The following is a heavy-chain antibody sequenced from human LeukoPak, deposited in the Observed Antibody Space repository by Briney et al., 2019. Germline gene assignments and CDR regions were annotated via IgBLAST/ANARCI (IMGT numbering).Heavy chain of an antibody. D-gene: IGHD1-26*01. CDR1: GGSISSGGYY. V-gene: IGHV4-30-2*01. CDR3: ARVGVGANGAFDI. J-gene: IGHJ3*02. CDR2: IYHSGST. Sequence: SETLSLTCTVSGGSISSGGYYWSWIRQPPGKGLEWIGYIYHSGSTYYNPSLKSRVTISVDTSKNQFSLKLSSVTAADTAVYYCARVGVGANGAFDIWGQGTMVTVSS.